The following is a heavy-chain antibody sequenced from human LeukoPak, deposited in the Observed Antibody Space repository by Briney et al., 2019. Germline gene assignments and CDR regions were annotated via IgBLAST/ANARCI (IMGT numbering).Heavy chain of an antibody. CDR3: ARSYGDYLNFDY. Sequence: SETLSLTCTVSGGSISSYYWSWIRQPPGKGLEWIGYVYYSGSTNCNPSLKSRVTISVDTSKNQSSLNLTSVTAADTAMYYCARSYGDYLNFDYWGQGSLVTVSS. J-gene: IGHJ4*02. D-gene: IGHD2-21*01. CDR2: VYYSGST. V-gene: IGHV4-59*01. CDR1: GGSISSYY.